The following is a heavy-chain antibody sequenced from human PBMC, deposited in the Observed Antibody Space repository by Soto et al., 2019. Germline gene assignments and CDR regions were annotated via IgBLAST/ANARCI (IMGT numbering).Heavy chain of an antibody. Sequence: QVQLVQSGAEVKKPGASVKVSCKASGYTFTNYGISWVRQAPGQGLEWMGWISAYNGNINYAQKLQGRVTMTTETSTGTAYMALRSLRSDDTAMYSCASSYCGGNCYSKLPLDYYYYGMDVWGQGTTVTVSS. J-gene: IGHJ6*02. D-gene: IGHD2-21*02. CDR2: ISAYNGNI. CDR1: GYTFTNYG. V-gene: IGHV1-18*01. CDR3: ASSYCGGNCYSKLPLDYYYYGMDV.